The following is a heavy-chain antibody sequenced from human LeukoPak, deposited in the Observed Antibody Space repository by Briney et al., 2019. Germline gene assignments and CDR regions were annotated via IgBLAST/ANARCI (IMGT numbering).Heavy chain of an antibody. CDR1: GFTFSSYA. CDR3: ARKGGQESFDI. CDR2: ISSSGSTI. J-gene: IGHJ3*02. Sequence: GGSLRLSCAASGFTFSSYAMSWVRQAPGKGLEWVSYISSSGSTIYYADSVKGRFTISRDNSKNTLYLQMNSLRAEDTAVYYCARKGGQESFDIWGQGTMVTVSS. V-gene: IGHV3-48*01. D-gene: IGHD3-16*01.